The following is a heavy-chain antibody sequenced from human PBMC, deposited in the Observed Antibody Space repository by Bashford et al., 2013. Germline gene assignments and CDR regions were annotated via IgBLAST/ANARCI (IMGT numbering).Heavy chain of an antibody. CDR1: GGTFSSYT. V-gene: IGHV1-69*04. J-gene: IGHJ4*02. CDR3: ARDCHCSGGXCYSGPHFDY. Sequence: VASVKVSCKASGGTFSSYTISWVRQAPGQGLEWMGRIIPFLAIANYAQKFQGRVTITADKSTSTAYMELSSLTSEDTAVYYCARDCHCSGGXCYSGPHFDYVGPGTPLVHRLL. D-gene: IGHD2-15*01. CDR2: IIPFLAIA.